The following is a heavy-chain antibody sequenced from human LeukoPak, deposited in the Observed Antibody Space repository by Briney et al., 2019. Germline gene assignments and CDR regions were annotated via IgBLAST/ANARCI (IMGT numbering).Heavy chain of an antibody. V-gene: IGHV3-33*08. CDR2: IWYDGSNK. D-gene: IGHD4-23*01. Sequence: GSLRPFCAASGFTFKNLCMHWVRQAPGKGLEWVAVIWYDGSNKYYADSVKGRFTISRDNSKNTLYLQMNSLRAEDTAVYYCATDGDNRDRYFDLWGRGTLVTVSS. J-gene: IGHJ2*01. CDR3: ATDGDNRDRYFDL. CDR1: GFTFKNLC.